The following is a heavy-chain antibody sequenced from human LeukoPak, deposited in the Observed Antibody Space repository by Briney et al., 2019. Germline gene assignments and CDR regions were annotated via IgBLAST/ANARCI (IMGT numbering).Heavy chain of an antibody. J-gene: IGHJ5*02. V-gene: IGHV4-31*03. D-gene: IGHD2-15*01. CDR1: GGSISSGGYY. Sequence: SETLSLTCTVSGGSISSGGYYWSWIRQHPGKGLEWIGYIYYSGSTYYNPSLNSRVTISVDTSKNQFSLKLSSVTAADTAVYYCAAQDVNWFDPWGQGTLVTVSS. CDR3: AAQDVNWFDP. CDR2: IYYSGST.